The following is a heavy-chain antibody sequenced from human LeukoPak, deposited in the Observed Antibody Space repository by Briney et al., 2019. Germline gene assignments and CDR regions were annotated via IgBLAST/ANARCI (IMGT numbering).Heavy chain of an antibody. D-gene: IGHD3-10*01. CDR3: ARVLYGSGSYYPLDC. Sequence: SETLSLTCTVSGGSISSSSYYWGWIRQPPGKGLEWIGYIYYSGSTNYNPSLKSRVTISVDTSKNQFSLKLSSVTAADTAVYYCARVLYGSGSYYPLDCWGQGTLVTVSS. V-gene: IGHV4-61*05. CDR2: IYYSGST. CDR1: GGSISSSSYY. J-gene: IGHJ4*02.